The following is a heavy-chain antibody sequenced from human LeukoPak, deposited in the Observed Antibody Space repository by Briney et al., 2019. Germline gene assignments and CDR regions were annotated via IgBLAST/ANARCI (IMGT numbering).Heavy chain of an antibody. Sequence: GGSLGLSCAASGFTFSSYSMNWVRQAPGKGPEWVSSISSSSSYIYYADSVKGRFTISRDNAKNSLYLQMNSLRAEDTAVYYCARAWGYYDILTGPLNDFDYWGQGTLVTVSS. CDR3: ARAWGYYDILTGPLNDFDY. CDR1: GFTFSSYS. CDR2: ISSSSSYI. D-gene: IGHD3-9*01. V-gene: IGHV3-21*04. J-gene: IGHJ4*02.